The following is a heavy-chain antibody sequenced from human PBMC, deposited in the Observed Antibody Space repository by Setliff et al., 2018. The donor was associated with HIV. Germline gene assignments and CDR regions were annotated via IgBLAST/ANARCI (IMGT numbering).Heavy chain of an antibody. CDR2: IYYSGST. CDR3: ARLMHYYDSFWVLWRENYFDS. V-gene: IGHV4-39*01. J-gene: IGHJ4*01. Sequence: SETLSLTCTVSGGSISSSSYYWGWIRQSPGKGLEWIGSIYYSGSTYYNPSLKSRVTISVDTSKNQFSLKLSSVTAADTAVYYCARLMHYYDSFWVLWRENYFDSWGRGTLVTVSS. CDR1: GGSISSSSYY. D-gene: IGHD3-22*01.